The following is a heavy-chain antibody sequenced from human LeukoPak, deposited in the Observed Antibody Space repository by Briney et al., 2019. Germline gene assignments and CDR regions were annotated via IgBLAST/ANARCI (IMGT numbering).Heavy chain of an antibody. J-gene: IGHJ6*03. D-gene: IGHD2-2*01. V-gene: IGHV3-48*01. Sequence: GGSLRLSCAASGFTFSSYSMNWVRQAPGKGLEWVSYISSSSSTIYYADSVKGRFTISRDNAKNSLYLQMNSLRAEDTAVYYCARLPVVPAAIIYYSYYYMDVWGKGTTATVSS. CDR3: ARLPVVPAAIIYYSYYYMDV. CDR1: GFTFSSYS. CDR2: ISSSSSTI.